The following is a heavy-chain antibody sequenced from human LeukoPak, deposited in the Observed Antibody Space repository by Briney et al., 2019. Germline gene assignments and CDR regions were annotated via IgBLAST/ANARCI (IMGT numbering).Heavy chain of an antibody. V-gene: IGHV5-51*01. J-gene: IGHJ6*02. Sequence: GESLKISCKGSGYSFTSYWIGWVRQMPGKGLEWMGIIYPGDPDTRYSPSFQGQVTISADKSISTAYLQWSSLKASDTAMYYCARHLQLRPYYYGSGSAYYYGMDVWGQGTTVTVSS. CDR2: IYPGDPDT. D-gene: IGHD3-10*01. CDR1: GYSFTSYW. CDR3: ARHLQLRPYYYGSGSAYYYGMDV.